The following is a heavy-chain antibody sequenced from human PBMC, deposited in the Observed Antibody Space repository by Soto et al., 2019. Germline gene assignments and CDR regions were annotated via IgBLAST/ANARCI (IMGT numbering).Heavy chain of an antibody. CDR1: GGSISSSSYY. D-gene: IGHD6-19*01. Sequence: SETLSLTCTVSGGSISSSSYYWGWIRQPPGKGLEWIGSIYYSGSTYYNPSLKSRVTISVDTSKNQFSLKLSSVTAADTAVYYCARQSSSGWYMDAFDIWGQGTMVTV. CDR3: ARQSSSGWYMDAFDI. V-gene: IGHV4-39*01. J-gene: IGHJ3*02. CDR2: IYYSGST.